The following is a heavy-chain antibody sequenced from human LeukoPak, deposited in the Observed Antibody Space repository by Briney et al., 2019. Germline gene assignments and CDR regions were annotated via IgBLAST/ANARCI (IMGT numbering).Heavy chain of an antibody. CDR3: ASYPDSSGYYYGDAFDI. CDR1: GGTFSSYA. CDR2: IIPIFGTA. J-gene: IGHJ3*02. D-gene: IGHD3-22*01. V-gene: IGHV1-69*01. Sequence: SVKVSCKASGGTFSSYAISWVRQAPGQGLEWMGGIIPIFGTANYAQKFQGRVTITADESTSTAYMELSSLRSEDTAVYYCASYPDSSGYYYGDAFDIWGQGTMVTVSS.